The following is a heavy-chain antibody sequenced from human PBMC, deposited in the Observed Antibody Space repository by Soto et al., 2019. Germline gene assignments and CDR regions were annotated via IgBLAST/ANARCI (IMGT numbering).Heavy chain of an antibody. D-gene: IGHD2-2*01. CDR3: TRRASSRFYNFDF. Sequence: GESLKISCQASGYSFTAYWITWVRQMPGKGLEWMATIDPSDSYVDYSPSFRGHVTFSVDRSITNVYLQWNSLKASESAMYFCTRRASSRFYNFDFWGQGDLVTVSS. V-gene: IGHV5-10-1*01. J-gene: IGHJ4*02. CDR1: GYSFTAYW. CDR2: IDPSDSYV.